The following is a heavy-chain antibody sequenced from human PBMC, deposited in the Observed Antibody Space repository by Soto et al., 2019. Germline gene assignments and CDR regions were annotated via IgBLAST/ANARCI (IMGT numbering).Heavy chain of an antibody. J-gene: IGHJ4*02. D-gene: IGHD3-10*01. V-gene: IGHV3-30*18. CDR3: AKESPLWFGLGY. CDR1: GFTFSSYG. CDR2: ISYDGSNK. Sequence: QVQLVESGGGVVQPGRSLRLSCAASGFTFSSYGMHWVRQAPGKGLEWVAVISYDGSNKYYADSVKGRFTISRDNSKNTLYLQMNSLRAEDTAVYYCAKESPLWFGLGYWGQGTLVTVSS.